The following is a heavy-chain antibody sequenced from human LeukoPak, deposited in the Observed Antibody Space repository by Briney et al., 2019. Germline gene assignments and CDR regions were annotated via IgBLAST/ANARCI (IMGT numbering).Heavy chain of an antibody. CDR1: GFTFSSYA. D-gene: IGHD3-16*01. CDR3: AREMIVKGGFDY. Sequence: GGSLRLSCAASGFTFSSYAMSWVRQAPGKGLEWVSAISGGGGSTYYADSVKGRFTISRDNAKNSLYLQMNSLRAEDTAVYYCAREMIVKGGFDYWGQGTLVTVSS. CDR2: ISGGGGST. V-gene: IGHV3-23*01. J-gene: IGHJ4*02.